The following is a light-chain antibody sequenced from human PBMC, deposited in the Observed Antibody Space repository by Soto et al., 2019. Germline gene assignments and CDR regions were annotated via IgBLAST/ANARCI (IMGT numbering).Light chain of an antibody. J-gene: IGLJ3*02. V-gene: IGLV1-47*01. CDR1: SSNIGSNY. CDR3: AAWDDSMSGNWV. CDR2: RNN. Sequence: QTVVTQPPSASGTPGQRVTISCSGSSSNIGSNYVYWYQQLPGTAPKLLIYRNNQRPSGVPDRFSGSKSGTSASLAISGLRSEDEADDYCAAWDDSMSGNWVFGGGTKLTVL.